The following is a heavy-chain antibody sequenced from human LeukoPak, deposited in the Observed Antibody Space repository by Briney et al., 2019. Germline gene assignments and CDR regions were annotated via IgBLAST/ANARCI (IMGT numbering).Heavy chain of an antibody. CDR3: ARKAPHDSSGWYFDL. CDR2: INPSDGGA. D-gene: IGHD3-22*01. CDR1: GYTITTHY. Sequence: ASVKVSCKASGYTITTHYIHWVRQAPGQGLEWMGIINPSDGGASYAQKFQGRLTMSRDTSTSTLYMELSNLRSEDTAIYYCARKAPHDSSGWYFDLWGRGTLVTVSS. J-gene: IGHJ2*01. V-gene: IGHV1-46*01.